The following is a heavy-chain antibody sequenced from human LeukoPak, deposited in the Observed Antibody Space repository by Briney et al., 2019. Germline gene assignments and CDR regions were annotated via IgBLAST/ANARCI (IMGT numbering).Heavy chain of an antibody. CDR3: ASQGGFDP. V-gene: IGHV4-39*01. Sequence: SETLSLTCTVSGGSISSSSYYWGWIRQPPGKGLEWIGSIYYSGSTYYNPSLKSRVTISVDTSKNQFSLKLSSVIAADTAVYYCASQGGFDPWGQGTLVTVSS. CDR1: GGSISSSSYY. J-gene: IGHJ5*02. CDR2: IYYSGST.